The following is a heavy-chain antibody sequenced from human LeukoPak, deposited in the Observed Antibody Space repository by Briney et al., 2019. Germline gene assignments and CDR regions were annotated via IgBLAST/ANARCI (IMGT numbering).Heavy chain of an antibody. Sequence: ASVKVSCKASGYTFTSYGISWVRQAPGQGLEWMGWISAYNGNTNYAQKPQGRVTMTTDTSTSTAYMELRSLRSDDTAVYYCARRPRYYYYMDVWGKGTTVTVSS. V-gene: IGHV1-18*01. CDR3: ARRPRYYYYMDV. CDR1: GYTFTSYG. J-gene: IGHJ6*03. CDR2: ISAYNGNT.